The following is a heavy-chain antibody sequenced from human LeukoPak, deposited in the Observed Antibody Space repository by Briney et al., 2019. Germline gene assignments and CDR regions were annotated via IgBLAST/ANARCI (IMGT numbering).Heavy chain of an antibody. CDR3: AKDKGWRWELVGNFEY. J-gene: IGHJ4*02. Sequence: GGSLRLSCAASGFTFRRYAMSWVRQAPGKGLEWVSAISGSGGSTYYADSVKGRFTISRDNSKNTLYLRLNSLRPEDTAVYYCAKDKGWRWELVGNFEYWGQGTLVTVSS. CDR2: ISGSGGST. CDR1: GFTFRRYA. D-gene: IGHD1-26*01. V-gene: IGHV3-23*01.